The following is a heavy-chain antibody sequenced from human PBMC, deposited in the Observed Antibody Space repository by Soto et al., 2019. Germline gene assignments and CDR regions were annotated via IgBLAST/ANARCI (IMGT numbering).Heavy chain of an antibody. CDR1: GFTFSSYA. D-gene: IGHD6-19*01. Sequence: EVQLLESGGGLVQPGGSLRLSCAASGFTFSSYAMSWVRQDPGKGLEWVSAISGSGCSTYYADSVKGRFTISRDNSKNTLYLQMNSLRAEDTAVSYCAKDRSRGVGIAVAGSYFAYWGQGTLVTVSS. CDR3: AKDRSRGVGIAVAGSYFAY. J-gene: IGHJ4*02. V-gene: IGHV3-23*01. CDR2: ISGSGCST.